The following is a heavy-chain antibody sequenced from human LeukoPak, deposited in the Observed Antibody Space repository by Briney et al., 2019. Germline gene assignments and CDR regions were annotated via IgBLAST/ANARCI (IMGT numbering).Heavy chain of an antibody. CDR3: ATEDSSGWYGQYWFDP. V-gene: IGHV1-24*01. CDR2: FDPEDGET. Sequence: ASVKASCKVSGYTLTELSMHWVRQAPGKGLEWMGGFDPEDGETIYAQKFQGRVTMTEDTSTDTAYMELSSLRSEDTAVYYCATEDSSGWYGQYWFDPWGQGTLVTVSS. D-gene: IGHD6-19*01. CDR1: GYTLTELS. J-gene: IGHJ5*02.